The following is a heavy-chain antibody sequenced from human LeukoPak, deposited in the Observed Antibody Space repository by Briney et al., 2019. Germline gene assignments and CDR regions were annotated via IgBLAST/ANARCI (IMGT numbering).Heavy chain of an antibody. V-gene: IGHV3-30-3*01. D-gene: IGHD1-26*01. Sequence: GGSLRLSCAASGFTFSSHAMDWVRQAPGKGLEWVAVISYDGSNKNYVDSVKGRFTVSRDNSKNTLDLQMNSLRAEDSAVYYCARDMSGRYQIDYWGQGTLATVSS. CDR1: GFTFSSHA. J-gene: IGHJ4*02. CDR3: ARDMSGRYQIDY. CDR2: ISYDGSNK.